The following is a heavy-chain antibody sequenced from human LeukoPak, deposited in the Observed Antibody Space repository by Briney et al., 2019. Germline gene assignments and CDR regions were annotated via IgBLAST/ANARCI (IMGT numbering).Heavy chain of an antibody. CDR1: GFAFSSHA. V-gene: IGHV3-23*01. Sequence: GGSLRLSCAASGFAFSSHAMTWVRQAPGKGLEWVSSISGSAEKTYYADSVKGRFTISRDSSQKILNLQMNNLRVEDTAIYYCARGSTYDFWSGDALDVWGQGTMVTVAS. D-gene: IGHD3-3*01. J-gene: IGHJ3*01. CDR3: ARGSTYDFWSGDALDV. CDR2: ISGSAEKT.